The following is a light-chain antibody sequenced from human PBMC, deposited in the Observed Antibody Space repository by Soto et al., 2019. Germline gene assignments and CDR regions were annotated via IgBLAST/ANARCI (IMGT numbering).Light chain of an antibody. Sequence: QSVLTQPPSASGTPGQRVTISCSGSSSNIGSNYVYWYQQLSGTAPKILIYRNNQRPSGVPDRFSGSKSGTSASLAISGLRSEDEADYYCATWDDSLSGVVFGGGTKVTVL. J-gene: IGLJ2*01. CDR2: RNN. CDR1: SSNIGSNY. CDR3: ATWDDSLSGVV. V-gene: IGLV1-47*01.